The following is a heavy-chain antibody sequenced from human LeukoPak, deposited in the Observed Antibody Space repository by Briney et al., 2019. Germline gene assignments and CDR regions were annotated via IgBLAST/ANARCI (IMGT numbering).Heavy chain of an antibody. Sequence: PSQTLSLTCTVSGGSISSGDYYWSWIRQPPGKGLEWIGYIYYSGSTYYNPSLKSRVTISVDTSKNQFSLKLSSVTAADTAVYYCARHVYDFWSGYYYYYMDVWGKGTTVTVSS. CDR1: GGSISSGDYY. J-gene: IGHJ6*03. CDR2: IYYSGST. V-gene: IGHV4-30-4*08. CDR3: ARHVYDFWSGYYYYYMDV. D-gene: IGHD3-3*01.